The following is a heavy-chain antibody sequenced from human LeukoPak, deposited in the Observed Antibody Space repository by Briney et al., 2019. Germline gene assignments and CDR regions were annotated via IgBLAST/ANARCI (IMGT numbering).Heavy chain of an antibody. Sequence: SETLSLTCTVSGGSLSSSSYYWGWIRQPPGKGREWIGNIYYSGRAYYTPPPQSRGTISVNTAKKQLSLRFSSVTAADTAVYCCSRRLGSGFYHFDYWGQGTLVAVSS. J-gene: IGHJ4*02. CDR2: IYYSGRA. CDR1: GGSLSSSSYY. D-gene: IGHD3-10*01. CDR3: SRRLGSGFYHFDY. V-gene: IGHV4-39*01.